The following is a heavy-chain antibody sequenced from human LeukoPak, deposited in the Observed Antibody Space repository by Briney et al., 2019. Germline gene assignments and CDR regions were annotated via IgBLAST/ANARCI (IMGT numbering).Heavy chain of an antibody. V-gene: IGHV4-61*02. J-gene: IGHJ6*03. D-gene: IGHD4-17*01. CDR1: GGSISSGSYY. CDR2: IYTSGIT. Sequence: SETLSLTCTVSGGSISSGSYYWSWIRQPAGKGLEWIGRIYTSGITNYNPSLKSRVTISVDTSKNQFSLKLSSVTAADTAVYYCARAPPPIYGDYVFSRYYYYYMDVWGKGTTVTISS. CDR3: ARAPPPIYGDYVFSRYYYYYMDV.